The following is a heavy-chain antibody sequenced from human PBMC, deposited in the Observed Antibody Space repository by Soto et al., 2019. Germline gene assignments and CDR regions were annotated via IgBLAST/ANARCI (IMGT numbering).Heavy chain of an antibody. CDR2: MYYPGNK. Sequence: SETLSLTCTVSGGSISSSTYYWDWIRQPPGKWVEWSGDMYYPGNKNYNPCLESRVNMSVDRSKSQFSMKLSSVNHKDTAVYYCARRSSSSLGSLFDPWGRGILAPVSS. J-gene: IGHJ5*02. V-gene: IGHV4-39*01. CDR1: GGSISSSTYY. CDR3: ARRSSSSLGSLFDP. D-gene: IGHD6-6*01.